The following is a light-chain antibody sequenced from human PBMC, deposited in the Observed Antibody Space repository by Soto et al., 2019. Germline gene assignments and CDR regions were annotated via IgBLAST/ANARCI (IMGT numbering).Light chain of an antibody. CDR3: AAWDDSLNGFV. V-gene: IGLV1-44*01. J-gene: IGLJ1*01. CDR1: SSNIGSNS. CDR2: ADN. Sequence: YVLTQPPSASGTPGQRVSISCSGSSSNIGSNSVQWHQQLPGTAPNLLIYADNQRPSGVPDRFSGSKSGTSASLAITGLQSGDEADYYCAAWDDSLNGFVFGTGTKVTVL.